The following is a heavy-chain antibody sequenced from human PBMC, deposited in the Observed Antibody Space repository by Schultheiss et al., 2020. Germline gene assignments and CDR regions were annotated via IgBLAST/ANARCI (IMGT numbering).Heavy chain of an antibody. Sequence: SETLSLTCAVYGGSFSGYYWSWIRQHPGKGLEWIGYIYYSGSACYNPSLKSRVTISVDTSKNQFSLKLSSMTAADTAVYYCARPSGTLSGFDIWGQGTMVTVSS. CDR3: ARPSGTLSGFDI. CDR1: GGSFSGYY. CDR2: IYYSGSA. J-gene: IGHJ3*02. V-gene: IGHV4-34*01. D-gene: IGHD6-13*01.